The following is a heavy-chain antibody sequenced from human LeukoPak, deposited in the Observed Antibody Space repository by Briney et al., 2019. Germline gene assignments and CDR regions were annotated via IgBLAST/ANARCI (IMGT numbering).Heavy chain of an antibody. CDR1: GFTFSSYW. CDR3: ARAPSEIGGYYPEYFRH. Sequence: GGSLRLSCAASGFTFSSYWMHWVRQAPGKGLVWVSRIKSDGSTNYADSVKGRFTNSRDNAKNTLSLQMNSLRAEDTGVYYCARAPSEIGGYYPEYFRHWGQGTLVTVSS. D-gene: IGHD3-22*01. CDR2: IKSDGST. V-gene: IGHV3-74*01. J-gene: IGHJ1*01.